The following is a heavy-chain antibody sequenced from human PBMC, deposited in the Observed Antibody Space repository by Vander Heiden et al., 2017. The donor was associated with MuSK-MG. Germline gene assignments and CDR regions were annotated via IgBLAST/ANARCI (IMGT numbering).Heavy chain of an antibody. Sequence: QVQVVRSGAEVKKPGASVKVFCKVSGYTLTELSMHWVRHAPGKGLEWMGGFDPEDGETIYAQKFQGRVTMTEDTSTDTAYMELSSLRSEDTAVYYCATNSGSYYPAFDIWGQGTMVTVSS. CDR2: FDPEDGET. CDR3: ATNSGSYYPAFDI. D-gene: IGHD1-26*01. CDR1: GYTLTELS. V-gene: IGHV1-24*01. J-gene: IGHJ3*02.